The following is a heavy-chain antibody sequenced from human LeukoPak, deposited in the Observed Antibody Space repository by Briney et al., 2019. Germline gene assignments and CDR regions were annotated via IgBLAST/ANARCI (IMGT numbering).Heavy chain of an antibody. D-gene: IGHD3-10*01. Sequence: GGSLRLSCAASGFTFSNSAMSWVRQAPGKGLEWVSTLSGSGITTYYADSVKGRFTISRDNSKNTLYLQMNSLRAEDTAVYYCAKAPQWFGEFSPYYYYGMDVWGQGTTVTVSS. V-gene: IGHV3-23*01. CDR2: LSGSGITT. J-gene: IGHJ6*02. CDR1: GFTFSNSA. CDR3: AKAPQWFGEFSPYYYYGMDV.